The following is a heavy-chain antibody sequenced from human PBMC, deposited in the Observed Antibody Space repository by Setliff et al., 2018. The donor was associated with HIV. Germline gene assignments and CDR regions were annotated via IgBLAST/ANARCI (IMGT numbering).Heavy chain of an antibody. CDR3: ARGARLLAAYSDRWDYFNMAV. CDR1: GGSINNDIYF. J-gene: IGHJ6*03. V-gene: IGHV4-31*03. Sequence: PSETLSLTCTVSGGSINNDIYFWTWIRQRPGKGLEWIGYIYYSGSTHSNPSLKSRLTISVDTSSNQFSLKLNSVTAADTAIYYCARGARLLAAYSDRWDYFNMAVWGKGTTVTVSS. D-gene: IGHD1-26*01. CDR2: IYYSGST.